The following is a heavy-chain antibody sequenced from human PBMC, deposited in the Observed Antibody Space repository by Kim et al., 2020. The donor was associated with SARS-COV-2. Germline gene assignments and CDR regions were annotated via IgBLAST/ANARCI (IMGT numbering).Heavy chain of an antibody. V-gene: IGHV4-4*07. Sequence: SETLSLTCTVSGGSISGYFWNWIRQPAGKGLEWIGRIYTSGSTNHNPSLKSRVTMSVDTSKNQFSLKLTSVTAADTAVYYCARVQYSSGWYFYFDYWGQGTLVTVSS. CDR3: ARVQYSSGWYFYFDY. CDR2: IYTSGST. D-gene: IGHD6-19*01. CDR1: GGSISGYF. J-gene: IGHJ4*02.